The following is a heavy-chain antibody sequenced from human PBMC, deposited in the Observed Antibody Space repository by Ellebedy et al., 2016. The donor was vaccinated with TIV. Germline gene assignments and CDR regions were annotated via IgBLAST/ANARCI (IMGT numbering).Heavy chain of an antibody. J-gene: IGHJ3*02. D-gene: IGHD4-23*01. CDR1: GGSISSGDYY. CDR3: ARGVYGGEIFDAFHI. V-gene: IGHV4-30-4*01. Sequence: SETLSLTCTVSGGSISSGDYYWSWIRQPPGKGLEWIGYIYYTGSTYYNPSLKSRVTISVATSKNQFSLKLSSVTAADTAVYYCARGVYGGEIFDAFHIWGQGTMVTVSS. CDR2: IYYTGST.